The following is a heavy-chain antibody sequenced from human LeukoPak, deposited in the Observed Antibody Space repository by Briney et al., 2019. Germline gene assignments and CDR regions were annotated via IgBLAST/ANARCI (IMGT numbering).Heavy chain of an antibody. Sequence: SETLSLTCTVSGGSISSYYWSWIRQPPGKGLEWIGYIYYSGSTNYNPSLKSRVTISVDTSKNQFSLKLSSVTAADTAVYYCARAGSSSYHDYWGQGTLVTVSS. J-gene: IGHJ4*02. CDR3: ARAGSSSYHDY. D-gene: IGHD6-13*01. CDR1: GGSISSYY. CDR2: IYYSGST. V-gene: IGHV4-59*12.